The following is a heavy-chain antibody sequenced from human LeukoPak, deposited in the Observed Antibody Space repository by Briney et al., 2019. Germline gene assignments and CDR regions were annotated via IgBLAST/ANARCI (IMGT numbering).Heavy chain of an antibody. Sequence: SETLPLTCTVSGGSISSSSYYWSWIRQPAGKGLEWIGRIYTSGSTNYNPSLKSRVTISVDTSKNQFSLNLSSVTAADTAVYYCAGESYFSDSSSYREYWYFDLWGRGTLVTVSS. CDR1: GGSISSSSYY. V-gene: IGHV4-61*02. CDR3: AGESYFSDSSSYREYWYFDL. J-gene: IGHJ2*01. CDR2: IYTSGST. D-gene: IGHD3-22*01.